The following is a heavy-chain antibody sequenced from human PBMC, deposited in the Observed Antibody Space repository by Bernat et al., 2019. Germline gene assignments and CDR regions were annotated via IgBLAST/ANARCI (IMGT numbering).Heavy chain of an antibody. D-gene: IGHD2-15*01. CDR2: IWYDGSNE. Sequence: QMQLVESGGGVVQPGRSLRLSCAASGFSFNSYAMHWVRQAPGKGLEWVAIIWYDGSNEYYADSVKGRFTISRDNSKNTLYLQMNSLRAEDTAVYYCAREEACSGGSCYSGYFQHWGQGTLVTVSS. J-gene: IGHJ1*01. CDR3: AREEACSGGSCYSGYFQH. CDR1: GFSFNSYA. V-gene: IGHV3-33*01.